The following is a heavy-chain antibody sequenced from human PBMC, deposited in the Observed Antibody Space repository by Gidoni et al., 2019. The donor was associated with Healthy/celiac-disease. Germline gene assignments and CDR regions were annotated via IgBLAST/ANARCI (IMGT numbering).Heavy chain of an antibody. CDR2: ISYDGSNK. J-gene: IGHJ6*02. D-gene: IGHD4-17*01. CDR3: AKDLYGDYYYGMDV. CDR1: GFTFSSYG. Sequence: QVQLVESGGGVVQPGRSLRLSCAASGFTFSSYGMHWVRQAPGKGLEWVAVISYDGSNKYYADSVKGRFTISRDNSKNTLYLQMNSLRAEDTAVYYCAKDLYGDYYYGMDVWGQGTTVTVSS. V-gene: IGHV3-30*18.